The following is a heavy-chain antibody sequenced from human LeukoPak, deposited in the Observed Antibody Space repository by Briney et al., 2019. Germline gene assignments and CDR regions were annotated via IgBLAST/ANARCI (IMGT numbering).Heavy chain of an antibody. J-gene: IGHJ4*02. D-gene: IGHD1-14*01. CDR2: IYYSGST. CDR3: ARLTHQYYFDY. Sequence: SETLSLTCTVSGGSISSSSYYWGWIRQPPGKGLEWIGSIYYSGSTYYNPSLKSRVTISVDTSKNQFSLKLSSVTAADTAVYYCARLTHQYYFDYWGQGTLVTVSS. V-gene: IGHV4-39*07. CDR1: GGSISSSSYY.